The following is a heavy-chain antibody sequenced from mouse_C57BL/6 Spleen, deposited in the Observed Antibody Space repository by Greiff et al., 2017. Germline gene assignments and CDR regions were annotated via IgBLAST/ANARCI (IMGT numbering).Heavy chain of an antibody. D-gene: IGHD2-4*01. CDR3: ARWEKYDYDGREYYAMGY. V-gene: IGHV1-55*01. Sequence: QVQLQQPGAELVKPGASVQMSCKASGYTFTSYWITWVKQRPGQGLEWIGDIYPGSGSTNYNEKFKSKATLTVDTSSSTAYMQLSILTSEDSAVYYCARWEKYDYDGREYYAMGYWGQGTSVTFSS. J-gene: IGHJ4*01. CDR2: IYPGSGST. CDR1: GYTFTSYW.